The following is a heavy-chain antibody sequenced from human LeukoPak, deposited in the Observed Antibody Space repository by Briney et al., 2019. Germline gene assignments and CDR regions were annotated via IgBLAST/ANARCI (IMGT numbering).Heavy chain of an antibody. J-gene: IGHJ4*02. CDR1: GFTFSIYS. V-gene: IGHV3-21*01. CDR3: ARDGTYCSSTSCYIAY. Sequence: GGSLRLSCAASGFTFSIYSMNWVRQAPGKGLEWVSSISSSSSYIYYADSVEGRLAISRDNAKNSLYLQMNSLRAEDTAVYFCARDGTYCSSTSCYIAYWGQGTLVTVSS. D-gene: IGHD2-2*02. CDR2: ISSSSSYI.